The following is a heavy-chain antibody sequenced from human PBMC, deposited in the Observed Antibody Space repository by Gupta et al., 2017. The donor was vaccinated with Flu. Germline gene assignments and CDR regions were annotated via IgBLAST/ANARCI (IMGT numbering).Heavy chain of an antibody. Sequence: QAQLEESGGAVVQPGTSLRLSCAASGFTFSNYGMHWVRQAPGKGLEWVAVVWFDGTNKYYGDSVRGRFTISRDNSKKMVYLQRNSLRVEDTAVYYCASSRGLVAAGADLWGQGTLVTVSS. CDR1: GFTFSNYG. J-gene: IGHJ5*02. CDR2: VWFDGTNK. CDR3: ASSRGLVAAGADL. D-gene: IGHD2-15*01. V-gene: IGHV3-33*01.